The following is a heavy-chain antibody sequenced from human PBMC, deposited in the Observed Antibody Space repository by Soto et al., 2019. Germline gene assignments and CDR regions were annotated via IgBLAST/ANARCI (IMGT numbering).Heavy chain of an antibody. CDR1: GFTFSSYG. V-gene: IGHV3-30*18. Sequence: QVQLVESGGGVVQPGRSLRLSCAASGFTFSSYGMHWVRQAPGKGLEWVAVISYDGSNKYYADSVKGRFTISRDNSKNTLYLQMNSLRDEETAVYYCAKEKYSSSDAFDIWGQGTMVTVSS. D-gene: IGHD6-13*01. J-gene: IGHJ3*02. CDR3: AKEKYSSSDAFDI. CDR2: ISYDGSNK.